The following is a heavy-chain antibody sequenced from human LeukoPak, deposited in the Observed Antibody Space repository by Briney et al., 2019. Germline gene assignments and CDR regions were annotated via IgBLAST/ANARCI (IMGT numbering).Heavy chain of an antibody. Sequence: SETLXLTCAVYGGSLSGYYWNWIRQPPGKGLEWIGEINHSGSTNYNPSLKSRVTVSVDTSKNQFSLKLSSVTAADTAVYYCARXARGXPPDFIPEYFQHWGQGTLVTVSS. J-gene: IGHJ1*01. D-gene: IGHD1-14*01. V-gene: IGHV4-34*01. CDR1: GGSLSGYY. CDR2: INHSGST. CDR3: ARXARGXPPDFIPEYFQH.